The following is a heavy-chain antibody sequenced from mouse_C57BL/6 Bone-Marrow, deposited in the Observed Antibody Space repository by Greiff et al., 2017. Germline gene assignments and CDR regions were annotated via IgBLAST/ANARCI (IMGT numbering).Heavy chain of an antibody. CDR3: AREGHEYYFDY. V-gene: IGHV1-26*01. CDR2: INPNNGGT. CDR1: GYTFTDYY. Sequence: EVQLQQSGPELVKPGASVKISCKASGYTFTDYYMNWVKQSHGKSLEWIGDINPNNGGTSYNQKFKGKATLTVDKCSSTAYMELRSLTSEDSAVYYCAREGHEYYFDYWGQGTTLTVSS. D-gene: IGHD3-3*01. J-gene: IGHJ2*01.